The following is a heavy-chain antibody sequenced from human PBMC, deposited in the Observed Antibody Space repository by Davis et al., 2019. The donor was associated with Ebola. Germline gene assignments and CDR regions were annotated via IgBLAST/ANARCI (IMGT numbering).Heavy chain of an antibody. J-gene: IGHJ5*02. Sequence: AASVKVSCKASGGTFSSYAINWVRQATGQGLEWMGWMNPNSGNTGYAQKFQGRVTMTRNTSISTAYMELSSLRSEDTAVYYCARGQLHYYDTHFDPWGQGTLVTVSS. CDR3: ARGQLHYYDTHFDP. V-gene: IGHV1-8*02. CDR1: GGTFSSYA. D-gene: IGHD3-22*01. CDR2: MNPNSGNT.